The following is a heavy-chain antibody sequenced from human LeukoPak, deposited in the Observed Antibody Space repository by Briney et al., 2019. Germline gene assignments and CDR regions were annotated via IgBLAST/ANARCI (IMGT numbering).Heavy chain of an antibody. CDR1: GGSISSYY. CDR3: ARDTYSGDYYYYYMDV. D-gene: IGHD2-15*01. CDR2: IYTSGST. J-gene: IGHJ6*03. V-gene: IGHV4-4*07. Sequence: SETLSLTCTVSGGSISSYYWSWIRQPAGKGLEWIGRIYTSGSTNYNPSLKSRVTMSVDTSKNQFSLKLSSVTAADTAVYYCARDTYSGDYYYYYMDVWGKGTTVTVSS.